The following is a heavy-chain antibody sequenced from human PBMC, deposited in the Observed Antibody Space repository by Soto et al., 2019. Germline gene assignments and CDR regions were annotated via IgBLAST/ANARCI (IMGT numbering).Heavy chain of an antibody. Sequence: GGSLRLSCAASGFTFSSYSMNWFRQAPWKGLEWVSSISSSSSYIYYADSVKGRFTISRDNAKNSLYLQMNSLRAEDTAVYYCERIHVGYDAFDIWGQGTMVTVSS. V-gene: IGHV3-21*01. D-gene: IGHD2-15*01. CDR2: ISSSSSYI. CDR1: GFTFSSYS. J-gene: IGHJ3*02. CDR3: ERIHVGYDAFDI.